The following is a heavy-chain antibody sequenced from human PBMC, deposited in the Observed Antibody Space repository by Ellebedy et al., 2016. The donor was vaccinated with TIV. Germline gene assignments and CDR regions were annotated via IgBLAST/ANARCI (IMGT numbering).Heavy chain of an antibody. CDR2: IYSGGST. V-gene: IGHV3-21*01. Sequence: GGSLRLSCTASGFSFSRYSINWVRQVPGKGLEWVSVIYSGGSTYYADSVKGRFTISRDNAKNSLYLQMNSLRAEDTAVYYCARGSVAGNFQPFDYWGQGTLVTVSS. J-gene: IGHJ4*02. CDR3: ARGSVAGNFQPFDY. D-gene: IGHD6-19*01. CDR1: GFSFSRYS.